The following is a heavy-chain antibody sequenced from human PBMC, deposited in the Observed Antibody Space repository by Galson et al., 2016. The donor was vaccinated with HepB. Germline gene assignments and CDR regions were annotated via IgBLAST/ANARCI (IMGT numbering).Heavy chain of an antibody. D-gene: IGHD2-15*01. CDR1: GGAFTTYT. V-gene: IGHV1-69*13. J-gene: IGHJ5*02. Sequence: SVKVSCKAFGGAFTTYTISWVRQAPGQGLEWMGGIFPVFGTPNYAQKFQGRVTITADESTSTAYMELSSLRSEDTAVYYCTRDSGYCNAGSSGSPIRWFDPWGQGTLVTVSS. CDR3: TRDSGYCNAGSSGSPIRWFDP. CDR2: IFPVFGTP.